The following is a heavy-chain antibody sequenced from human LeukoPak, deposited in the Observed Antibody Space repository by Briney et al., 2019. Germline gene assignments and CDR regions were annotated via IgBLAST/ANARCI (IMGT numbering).Heavy chain of an antibody. V-gene: IGHV3-9*01. CDR2: ISWNSGSI. CDR3: AKDTLDTAMVLGAFDI. CDR1: GFTFDDYA. D-gene: IGHD5-18*01. J-gene: IGHJ3*02. Sequence: PGRSLRLSCAASGFTFDDYAMHWVRQAPGKGLEWVSGISWNSGSIGYADPVKGRFTISRDNAKNSLYLQMNSLRAEDTALYYCAKDTLDTAMVLGAFDIWGQGTMVTVSS.